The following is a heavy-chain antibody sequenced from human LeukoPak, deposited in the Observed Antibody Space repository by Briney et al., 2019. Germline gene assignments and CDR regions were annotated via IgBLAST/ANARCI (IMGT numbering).Heavy chain of an antibody. CDR1: GFTFSSYG. CDR2: IRYDGSNK. Sequence: PGGSLRLSCAASGFTFSSYGMHWVRQAPGKGLEWVAFIRYDGSNKYYADSVKGRFTISRDNSKNTLYLQLNSLRAEDMALYYCAKDIEGGYFDAFDIWGQGTMVTVSS. V-gene: IGHV3-30*02. D-gene: IGHD1-26*01. J-gene: IGHJ3*02. CDR3: AKDIEGGYFDAFDI.